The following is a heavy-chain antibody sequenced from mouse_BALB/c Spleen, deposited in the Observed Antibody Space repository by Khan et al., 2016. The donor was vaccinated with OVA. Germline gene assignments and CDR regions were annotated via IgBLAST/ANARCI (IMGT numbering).Heavy chain of an antibody. J-gene: IGHJ4*01. CDR1: GFSLTDYA. V-gene: IGHV2-6-5*01. Sequence: QVQLKESGPGLVAPSQSLSITCTVSGFSLTDYAVSWIRQPPGKGLEWLGVIWVSGSKYYNSVLKSRLSISKDNSKSQVFLKMNSLQTDDTAMYFCARDPPYYSMDYWGQGTSVTVSS. CDR3: ARDPPYYSMDY. CDR2: IWVSGSK.